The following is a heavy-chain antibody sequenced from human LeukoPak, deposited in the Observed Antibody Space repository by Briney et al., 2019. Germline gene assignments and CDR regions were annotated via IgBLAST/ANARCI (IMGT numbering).Heavy chain of an antibody. CDR3: PRGGSAYGGNLFDY. Sequence: SETLSLTCTVSGGSISSYYWSWIRQPPGKGLEWIGYIYYSGSTNYNPSLKSRVTISVDTSKNQFSLKLSSVTAADTAVYYCPRGGSAYGGNLFDYWGQGTLVTLSS. CDR1: GGSISSYY. CDR2: IYYSGST. J-gene: IGHJ4*02. D-gene: IGHD4-23*01. V-gene: IGHV4-59*01.